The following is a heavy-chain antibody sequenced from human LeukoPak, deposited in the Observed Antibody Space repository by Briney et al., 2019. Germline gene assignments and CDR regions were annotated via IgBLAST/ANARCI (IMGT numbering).Heavy chain of an antibody. Sequence: SETLSLTCTVSGGSISSYYWNWIRQPPGGGLEWIGYIYYTGSSNYNPSLKSRVTISLDTSKNQFSLKLSSVTAADTAVYYCVRRVVVVTANDKSDAFDVWGQGTVVTVSS. CDR1: GGSISSYY. J-gene: IGHJ3*01. V-gene: IGHV4-59*01. CDR2: IYYTGSS. D-gene: IGHD2-21*02. CDR3: VRRVVVVTANDKSDAFDV.